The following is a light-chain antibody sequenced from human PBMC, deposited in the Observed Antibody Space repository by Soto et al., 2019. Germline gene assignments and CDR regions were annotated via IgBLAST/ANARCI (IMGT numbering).Light chain of an antibody. CDR3: CSYAGSSTFVL. CDR1: RSDVGSYNL. CDR2: EGS. Sequence: QSVLTQPASVSASPGQSITISCTGTRSDVGSYNLVSWYQQHPGKAPKLLIYEGSGRPSGVSHRFSGSKSGNTASLTISGLQAEDEADYYCCSYAGSSTFVLFGGGTKLTVL. J-gene: IGLJ2*01. V-gene: IGLV2-23*03.